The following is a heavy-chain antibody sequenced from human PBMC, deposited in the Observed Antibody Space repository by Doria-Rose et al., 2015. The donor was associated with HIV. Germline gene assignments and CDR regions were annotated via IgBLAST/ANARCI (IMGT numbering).Heavy chain of an antibody. Sequence: ESGPVLVKPTETLTPTCTVSGVSLSSPGMGVSWIRQPPGKALEWLANIVSDDERSYKTSLKSRLTISRGTSKSQVVLTMTDMDPVDTATYYCARIKSSRWYHKYYFDFWGQGTLVIVSA. CDR2: IVSDDER. V-gene: IGHV2-26*01. J-gene: IGHJ4*02. CDR3: ARIKSSRWYHKYYFDF. CDR1: GVSLSSPGMG. D-gene: IGHD6-13*01.